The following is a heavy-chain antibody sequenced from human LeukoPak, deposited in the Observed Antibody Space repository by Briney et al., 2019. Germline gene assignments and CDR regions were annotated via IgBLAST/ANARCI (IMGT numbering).Heavy chain of an antibody. CDR1: GGSFSGYY. Sequence: SSETLSLTCAVYGGSFSGYYWSWIRQPPGKGLEWIGEINHSGSTNYNPSLKSRVTISVDTSKNQFSLKLSSVTAADTAVYYCARFYGSKGSIEAAGTGMDYWGQGTLVTVSS. CDR3: ARFYGSKGSIEAAGTGMDY. D-gene: IGHD6-13*01. CDR2: INHSGST. V-gene: IGHV4-34*01. J-gene: IGHJ4*02.